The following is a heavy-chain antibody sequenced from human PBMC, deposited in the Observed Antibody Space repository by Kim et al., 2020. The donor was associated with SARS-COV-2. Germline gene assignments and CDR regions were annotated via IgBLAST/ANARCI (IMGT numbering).Heavy chain of an antibody. CDR3: AKDEALVASPHYFDY. Sequence: GGSLRLSCAASGFTFSSYAMSWVRQAPGKGLEWVSAISGSGGSTYYADSVKGRFTISRDNSKNTLYLQMNSLRAGDTAVYYCAKDEALVASPHYFDYWGQGTLVTVSS. V-gene: IGHV3-23*01. CDR2: ISGSGGST. J-gene: IGHJ4*02. CDR1: GFTFSSYA. D-gene: IGHD5-12*01.